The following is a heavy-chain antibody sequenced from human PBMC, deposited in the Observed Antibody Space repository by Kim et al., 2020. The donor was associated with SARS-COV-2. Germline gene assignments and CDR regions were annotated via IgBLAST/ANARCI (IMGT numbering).Heavy chain of an antibody. CDR2: IRSKANSYAT. Sequence: GGSLRLSCAASGFTFSGSAMHWVRQASGKGLEWVGRIRSKANSYATAYAASVKGRFTISRDDSKNTAYLQMNSLKTEDTAVYYCTADHGLLWFGELSADVWGQGTTVTVSS. D-gene: IGHD3-10*01. V-gene: IGHV3-73*01. J-gene: IGHJ6*02. CDR1: GFTFSGSA. CDR3: TADHGLLWFGELSADV.